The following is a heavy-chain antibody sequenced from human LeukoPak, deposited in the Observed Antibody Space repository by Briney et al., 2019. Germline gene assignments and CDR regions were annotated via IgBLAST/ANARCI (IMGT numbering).Heavy chain of an antibody. V-gene: IGHV3-30-3*01. Sequence: PGGSLRPSCAASGFTFSSYAMHWVRQAPGKGLEWVVVISYDGSNKYYADSVKGRFTISRDNSKNTLYLQMNGLRAEDTAVYYCARVPPYYYDSSGYYDINPEGYYYYGMDVWGQGTTVTVSS. D-gene: IGHD3-22*01. CDR1: GFTFSSYA. CDR3: ARVPPYYYDSSGYYDINPEGYYYYGMDV. CDR2: ISYDGSNK. J-gene: IGHJ6*02.